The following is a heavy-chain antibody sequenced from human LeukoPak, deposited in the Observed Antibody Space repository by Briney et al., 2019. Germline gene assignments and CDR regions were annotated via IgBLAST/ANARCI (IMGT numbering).Heavy chain of an antibody. D-gene: IGHD2-2*01. CDR2: ISSSSSYI. CDR1: GFTFSSYS. J-gene: IGHJ4*02. V-gene: IGHV3-21*01. CDR3: ARDLKSYQLLCVSDY. Sequence: GGSLRLSCAASGFTFSSYSMNWVRQAPGKGLEWVSSISSSSSYIYYADSVKGRFTISRDNAKNSLYLQMNSLRAEDTAVYYCARDLKSYQLLCVSDYWGQGTLVTVSS.